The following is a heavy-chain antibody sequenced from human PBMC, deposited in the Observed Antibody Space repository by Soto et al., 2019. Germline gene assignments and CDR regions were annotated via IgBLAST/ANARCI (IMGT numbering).Heavy chain of an antibody. J-gene: IGHJ4*02. D-gene: IGHD3-10*01. CDR2: ISSSSSYI. Sequence: EVQLVESGGGLVKPGGSLRLSCAASGFTFSSYSMNWVRQAPGKGLEWVSSISSSSSYIYYADSVKGRFTISRDNAKNSRYLQMNSLRAEDTAVYYCARVTGSGDDYWGQGTLVTVSS. CDR1: GFTFSSYS. CDR3: ARVTGSGDDY. V-gene: IGHV3-21*01.